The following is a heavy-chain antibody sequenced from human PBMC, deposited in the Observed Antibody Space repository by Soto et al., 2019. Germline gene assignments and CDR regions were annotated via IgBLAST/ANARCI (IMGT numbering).Heavy chain of an antibody. CDR2: IGHSGSA. CDR1: GGSFSGYY. J-gene: IGHJ4*02. D-gene: IGHD3-16*02. Sequence: PPETLCLTCAVYGGSFSGYYWTWIRQPPGKGLEWVGEIGHSGSATYSPSLKSRVTISVDTSNNQFSLRLSSVTAADTAVYYCARGISYRWVYWGQGTLVIVSS. V-gene: IGHV4-34*01. CDR3: ARGISYRWVY.